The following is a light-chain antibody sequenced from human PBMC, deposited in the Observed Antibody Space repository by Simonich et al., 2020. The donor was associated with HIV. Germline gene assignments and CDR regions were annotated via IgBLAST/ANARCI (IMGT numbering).Light chain of an antibody. V-gene: IGKV3-15*01. CDR2: GAS. CDR1: QSLSSN. CDR3: QQYSKWPPWT. Sequence: EILMTQSPATLSVSPGERATLSCRASQSLSSNLAWYQQKPGQAPRLLIYGASTRATCIPARFSGSGSGTEFTLTISSLQSEDFAVYYCQQYSKWPPWTFGQGTKVEIK. J-gene: IGKJ1*01.